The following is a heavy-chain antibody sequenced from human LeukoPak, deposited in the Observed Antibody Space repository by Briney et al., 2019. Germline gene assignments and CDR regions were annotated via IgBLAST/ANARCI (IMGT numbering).Heavy chain of an antibody. CDR1: GGSFSGYY. V-gene: IGHV4-34*01. J-gene: IGHJ4*02. CDR3: ASIYGSGIYRGDY. Sequence: SETLSLTCAVYGGSFSGYYWSWIRQPPGKGLEWIGEINHSGSTNYNPSLKSRVTISVDTSKNQFSLKLSSVTAADTAVYYCASIYGSGIYRGDYWGQGTLVTVSS. D-gene: IGHD3-10*01. CDR2: INHSGST.